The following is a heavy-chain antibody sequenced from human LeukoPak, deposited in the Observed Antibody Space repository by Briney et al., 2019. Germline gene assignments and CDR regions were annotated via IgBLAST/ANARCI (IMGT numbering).Heavy chain of an antibody. D-gene: IGHD2-2*01. CDR1: GFTFSSYD. CDR2: ISGSGGST. Sequence: PGGSLRLSCVVSGFTFSSYDMSWVRQAPGKGLEWVSGISGSGGSTYYADSVKGRFTISRDNSKKTLYMQMNSLRAEDTAVYYCAKDRHAPGRYCSSTTCFPFDSWGQGTLVTVSS. J-gene: IGHJ5*01. CDR3: AKDRHAPGRYCSSTTCFPFDS. V-gene: IGHV3-23*01.